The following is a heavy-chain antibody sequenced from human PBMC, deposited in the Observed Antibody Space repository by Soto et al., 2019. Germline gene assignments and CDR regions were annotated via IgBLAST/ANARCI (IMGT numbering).Heavy chain of an antibody. CDR1: GFTFSSYA. CDR2: ISGSGGST. J-gene: IGHJ4*02. Sequence: GGSLRLSCAASGFTFSSYAMSWVRQAPGKGLEWVSAISGSGGSTYYADSVEGRFTISRDNSKNTLYLQMNSLRAEDTAVYYCAKDGEGDIVVVPAATFDYWGQGTLVTVYS. V-gene: IGHV3-23*01. CDR3: AKDGEGDIVVVPAATFDY. D-gene: IGHD2-2*01.